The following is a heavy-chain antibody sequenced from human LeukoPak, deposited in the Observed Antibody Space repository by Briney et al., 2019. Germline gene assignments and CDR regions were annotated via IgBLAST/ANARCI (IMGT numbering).Heavy chain of an antibody. D-gene: IGHD3-10*01. CDR3: ARPLMYYYGSETYFRFVP. CDR1: GFTSRNYN. Sequence: GGSLRLSCAASGFTSRNYNMNWVRQAPGKGLEWVSYITGSSTSIYYADSVKGRFTISRDNAKNSLYLQMNSLQAEDTAVYYCARPLMYYYGSETYFRFVPWGQGTLVTVSS. V-gene: IGHV3-48*01. CDR2: ITGSSTSI. J-gene: IGHJ5*02.